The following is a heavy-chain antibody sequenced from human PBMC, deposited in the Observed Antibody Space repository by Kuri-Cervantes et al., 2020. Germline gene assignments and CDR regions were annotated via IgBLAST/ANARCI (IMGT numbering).Heavy chain of an antibody. CDR3: ASVGPYCSGGSCYSGY. Sequence: SVKVSCKASGYTFTGYYMHWVRQAPGQGLEWMGWINPNSGGTNYAQKFQGRVTMTRDTSISTAYMELSRLRSDDTAVYYCASVGPYCSGGSCYSGYWGQGTLVTVSS. CDR2: INPNSGGT. V-gene: IGHV1-2*02. J-gene: IGHJ4*02. D-gene: IGHD2-15*01. CDR1: GYTFTGYY.